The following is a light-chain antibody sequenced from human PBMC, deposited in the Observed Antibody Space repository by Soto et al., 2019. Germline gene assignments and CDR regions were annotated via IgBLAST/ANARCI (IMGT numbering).Light chain of an antibody. Sequence: LVLTQSPATVSLSPGERATLSCRASQSIGTYLAWYQQKPGLAPRLLFYDASQRATVIPARFSGSGSWTDFTLTIRGLEPAEFVVYYSHQRASWPPSLTFGGGTKVESK. CDR3: HQRASWPPSLT. CDR2: DAS. CDR1: QSIGTY. J-gene: IGKJ4*01. V-gene: IGKV3-11*01.